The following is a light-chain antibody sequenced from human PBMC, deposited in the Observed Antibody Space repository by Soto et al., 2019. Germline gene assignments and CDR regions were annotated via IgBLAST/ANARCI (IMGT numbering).Light chain of an antibody. J-gene: IGLJ2*01. CDR1: SSDVGGYNY. CDR3: RSYTSSSTLVV. V-gene: IGLV2-14*01. CDR2: EVS. Sequence: QSALTQPAFVSGSPGQSITISCTGTSSDVGGYNYVSWYQQHPGKAPKLMIYEVSNRPSGVSNRFSGSKSGNTASLTISGLQAEDEADYYCRSYTSSSTLVVFGGGTKLTVL.